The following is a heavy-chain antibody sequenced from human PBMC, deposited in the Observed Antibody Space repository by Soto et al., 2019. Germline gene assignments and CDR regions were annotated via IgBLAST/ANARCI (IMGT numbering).Heavy chain of an antibody. D-gene: IGHD2-21*02. V-gene: IGHV3-23*01. CDR3: AKGRASDCPGCTQDY. J-gene: IGHJ4*02. Sequence: EVQLLESGGGLAQPGGSLRLSCAASAFTFSSYAMSWVRQAPGKGLEWVSAVSGSGDGTYYADSVKGRFTISRDTSKNTLYLQMNSLRAEDTAVYYCAKGRASDCPGCTQDYWGQETLVTVSS. CDR1: AFTFSSYA. CDR2: VSGSGDGT.